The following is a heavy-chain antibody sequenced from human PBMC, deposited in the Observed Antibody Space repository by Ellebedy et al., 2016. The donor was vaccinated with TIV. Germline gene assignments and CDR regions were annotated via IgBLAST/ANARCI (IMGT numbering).Heavy chain of an antibody. J-gene: IGHJ6*02. Sequence: SGPTLVKPTETLTLTCTVSGFSLSNARMGVSWIRQPPGKALEWLAHIFSNDEKSYTTSLKSRLTISKETSKSQVVLTMTNMDPVDTATYYSAPVSAGTSPRGGYYYGMDVWGQGTTVTVSS. CDR2: IFSNDEK. CDR3: APVSAGTSPRGGYYYGMDV. V-gene: IGHV2-26*01. CDR1: GFSLSNARMG. D-gene: IGHD6-13*01.